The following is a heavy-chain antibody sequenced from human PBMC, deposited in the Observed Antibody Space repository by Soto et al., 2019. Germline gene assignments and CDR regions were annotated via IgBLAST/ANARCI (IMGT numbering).Heavy chain of an antibody. V-gene: IGHV4-61*01. J-gene: IGHJ6*02. CDR1: GGSVSSGSYY. CDR3: ARDPSSVRSGGGMDG. Sequence: SETLSLTCTVSGGSVSSGSYYWSWIRQPPGKGLEWIGYIYYSGSTNYNPSLKSRVTISVDTSKNQFSLKLSSVTAADTAVYYWARDPSSVRSGGGMDGWGQGTTVTVSS. CDR2: IYYSGST. D-gene: IGHD3-3*01.